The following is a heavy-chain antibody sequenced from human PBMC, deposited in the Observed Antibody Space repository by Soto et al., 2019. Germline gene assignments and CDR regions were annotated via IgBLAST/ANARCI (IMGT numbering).Heavy chain of an antibody. CDR3: AADRGDVVVPAAVDYYYYYGMDV. CDR2: IVVGSGNT. D-gene: IGHD2-2*01. Sequence: ASVKVSCNASRFTLTSSAVQWARQARGQRLEWIGWIVVGSGNTNYAQKFQERVTITRDMSTSTAYMELSSLRSEDTAVYYCAADRGDVVVPAAVDYYYYYGMDVWGQGTTVTVSS. J-gene: IGHJ6*02. V-gene: IGHV1-58*01. CDR1: RFTLTSSA.